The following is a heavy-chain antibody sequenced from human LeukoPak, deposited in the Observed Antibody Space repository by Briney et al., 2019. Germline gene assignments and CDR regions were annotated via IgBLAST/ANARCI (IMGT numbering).Heavy chain of an antibody. CDR3: ARVITMVRGRGFDY. V-gene: IGHV3-66*01. CDR2: IYSGCST. J-gene: IGHJ4*02. Sequence: PGGSLSLLCAACGFTVSSNYMSGVRQPPGRGREGVAVIYSGCSTYHADSVKGRFTISRDNSKNTLYLQMNSLRAEDTAVYYCARVITMVRGRGFDYWGQGTLVTVSS. D-gene: IGHD3-10*01. CDR1: GFTVSSNY.